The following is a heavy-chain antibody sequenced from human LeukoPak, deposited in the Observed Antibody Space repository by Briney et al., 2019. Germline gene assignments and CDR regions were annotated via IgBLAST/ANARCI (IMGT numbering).Heavy chain of an antibody. Sequence: ASVKVSCKASGYTFTSYDINWVRQATGQGLEWMGWMNPNSGSTGYAQKFQGRVTMTRNTSISTAYMELSSLRSEDTAVYYCAIRKRLRFLEWLKTDDRYNWFDPWGQGTLVTVSS. CDR2: MNPNSGST. V-gene: IGHV1-8*01. CDR1: GYTFTSYD. D-gene: IGHD3-3*01. CDR3: AIRKRLRFLEWLKTDDRYNWFDP. J-gene: IGHJ5*02.